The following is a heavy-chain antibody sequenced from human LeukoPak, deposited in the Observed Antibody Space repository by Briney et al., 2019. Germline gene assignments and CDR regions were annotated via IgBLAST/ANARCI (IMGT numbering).Heavy chain of an antibody. Sequence: GGSLRLSCAASGFTFSSYDIHWVRQAPGKGLEWVAFIRYDGSNKYYADSVRGRFTISRDNSKNTLYLHMNSLRSEDTAVYYCARGRSSGYSYGNSQYYFDYWGQGTLVTVSS. CDR2: IRYDGSNK. D-gene: IGHD5-18*01. V-gene: IGHV3-30*02. CDR3: ARGRSSGYSYGNSQYYFDY. J-gene: IGHJ4*02. CDR1: GFTFSSYD.